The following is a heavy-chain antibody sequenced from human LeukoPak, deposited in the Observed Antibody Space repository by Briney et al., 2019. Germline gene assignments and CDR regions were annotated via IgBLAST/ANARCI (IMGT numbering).Heavy chain of an antibody. CDR3: ARSSYYDFWGGLTQGGMDV. J-gene: IGHJ6*02. CDR2: ISSSGSTI. Sequence: PGGSLRLSCAASGFTFSSCEMNWVRQAPGKGLEWVSYISSSGSTIYYADSVKGRFTISRDNAKNSLYLQMNSLRAEDTAVYYCARSSYYDFWGGLTQGGMDVWGQGTTVTVSS. V-gene: IGHV3-48*03. D-gene: IGHD3-3*01. CDR1: GFTFSSCE.